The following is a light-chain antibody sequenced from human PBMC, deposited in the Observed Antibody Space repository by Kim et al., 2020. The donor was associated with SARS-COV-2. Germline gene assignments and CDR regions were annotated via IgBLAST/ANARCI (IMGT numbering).Light chain of an antibody. Sequence: SYELTQPPSVSVSPGQTASITCSGDKLGDKYACWYQQKTGQSPVLVIYQDSKRPSGITERFSGSNSGNTATLTISGTQAMDEDDYYCQAWDSFVVFGGGT. CDR1: KLGDKY. CDR2: QDS. V-gene: IGLV3-1*01. J-gene: IGLJ2*01. CDR3: QAWDSFVV.